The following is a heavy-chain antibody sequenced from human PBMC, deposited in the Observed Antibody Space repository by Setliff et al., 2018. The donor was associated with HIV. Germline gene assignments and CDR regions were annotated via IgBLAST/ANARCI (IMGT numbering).Heavy chain of an antibody. J-gene: IGHJ4*02. Sequence: SVTLSLTCSVSGGSVGSGSYYWSWIRQSPGKGLEWLGYIYYSGSTTYNPSLRSRVTISIDTSKNQFSLNLRSVTAADTAVYYCARDPPGYGDSKDYWGQGKLVTVSS. CDR2: IYYSGST. D-gene: IGHD4-17*01. V-gene: IGHV4-61*01. CDR3: ARDPPGYGDSKDY. CDR1: GGSVGSGSYY.